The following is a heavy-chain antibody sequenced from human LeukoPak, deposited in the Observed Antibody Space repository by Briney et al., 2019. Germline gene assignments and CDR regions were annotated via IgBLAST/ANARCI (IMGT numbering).Heavy chain of an antibody. CDR3: ARGNCGSGSYYNNDPKGMDV. V-gene: IGHV4-59*01. Sequence: PSETLSLTCTVSGGSISSFHWSWIRQPPGKGLEHIGNIYDSGSTYYNPSLKSRVTISVDTSKNQFSLKLSSVTAADTAVYYCARGNCGSGSYYNNDPKGMDVWGQGTTVTVSS. D-gene: IGHD3-10*01. CDR1: GGSISSFH. J-gene: IGHJ6*02. CDR2: IYDSGST.